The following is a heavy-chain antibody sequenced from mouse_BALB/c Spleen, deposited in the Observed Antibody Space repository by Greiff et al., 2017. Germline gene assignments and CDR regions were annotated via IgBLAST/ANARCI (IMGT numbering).Heavy chain of an antibody. Sequence: EVQGVESGGGLVKPGGSLKLSCAASGFTFSSYAMSWVRQTPEKRLEWVATISSGGSYTYYPDSVKGRFTISRDNAKNTLYLQMSSLRSEDTAMYYCARQDYRYDGYFDVWGAGTTVTVSS. CDR2: ISSGGSYT. CDR3: ARQDYRYDGYFDV. D-gene: IGHD2-14*01. J-gene: IGHJ1*01. V-gene: IGHV5-9-3*01. CDR1: GFTFSSYA.